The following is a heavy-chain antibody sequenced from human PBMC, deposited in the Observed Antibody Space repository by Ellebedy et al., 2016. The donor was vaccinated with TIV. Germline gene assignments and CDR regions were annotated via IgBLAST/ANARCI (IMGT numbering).Heavy chain of an antibody. D-gene: IGHD1-1*01. CDR2: VSSGGGT. CDR1: RGSITNNNYY. Sequence: MPSETLSLTCTVSRGSITNNNYYWAWVRQPPGTGLEWIGRVSSGGGTYYNPSLKSRVTISIDTSKNQFSLRLSSVTAADTAMYYCARDRVDTWILLDNWGQGTLVTVSS. J-gene: IGHJ4*02. CDR3: ARDRVDTWILLDN. V-gene: IGHV4-39*07.